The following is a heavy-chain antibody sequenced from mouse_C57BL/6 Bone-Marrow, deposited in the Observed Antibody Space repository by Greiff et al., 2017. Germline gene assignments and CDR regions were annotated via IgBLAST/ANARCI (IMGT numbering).Heavy chain of an antibody. D-gene: IGHD2-1*01. CDR3: ARSGNCLYWYFDV. J-gene: IGHJ1*03. V-gene: IGHV1-75*01. CDR2: IFPGSGST. CDR1: GYTFTDYY. Sequence: VQLQQSGPELVKPGASVKISCKASGYTFTDYYINWVKQRPGQGLEWIGWIFPGSGSTYYTEKFKGKATLTVDKSSSTAYMLLSSLTAEDSAVYFGARSGNCLYWYFDVWGTGTTVTVCS.